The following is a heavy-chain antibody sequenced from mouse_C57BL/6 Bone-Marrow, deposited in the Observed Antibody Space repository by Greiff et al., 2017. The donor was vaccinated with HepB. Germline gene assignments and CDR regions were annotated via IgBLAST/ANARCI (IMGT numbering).Heavy chain of an antibody. CDR3: ARESSSYPYWYFDV. J-gene: IGHJ1*03. CDR2: IDPSDSYT. V-gene: IGHV1-50*01. CDR1: GYTFTSYW. Sequence: VQLQQPGAELVKPGASVKLSCKASGYTFTSYWMQWVKQRSGQGLEWIGEIDPSDSYTNYNQKFKGKATLTVDTSSSTAYMQLSSLTSEDSAVYYCARESSSYPYWYFDVWGTGTTVTVSS. D-gene: IGHD1-1*01.